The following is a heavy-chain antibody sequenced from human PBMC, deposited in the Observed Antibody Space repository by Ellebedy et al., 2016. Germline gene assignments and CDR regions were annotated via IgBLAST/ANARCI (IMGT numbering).Heavy chain of an antibody. J-gene: IGHJ3*01. CDR3: VRDRNYPNDVFDL. CDR1: GFTFSNYA. CDR2: ITSNGLTT. Sequence: GGSLRLSXSASGFTFSNYAMGWVRLAPGRGPEWVSTITSNGLTTWYADSVRGRFTISRDNSRSTLSLQMNSLRAEDTAPYYCVRDRNYPNDVFDLWGQGTMVTVSS. V-gene: IGHV3-23*01. D-gene: IGHD5-24*01.